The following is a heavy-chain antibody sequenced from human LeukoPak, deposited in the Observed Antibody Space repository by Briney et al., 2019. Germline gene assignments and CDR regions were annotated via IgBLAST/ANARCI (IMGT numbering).Heavy chain of an antibody. D-gene: IGHD3-22*01. CDR2: ISGSGGST. J-gene: IGHJ4*02. CDR1: GFTFSSYA. Sequence: PGGSLRLSCAASGFTFSSYAMSWVRQAPGKGLEWVSAISGSGGSTYYADSVKGRFTISRDNSKNTLYLQMNSLRAEDTAVYYCAKDRSMGMIVVVMIDYWGQGTLVTVSS. CDR3: AKDRSMGMIVVVMIDY. V-gene: IGHV3-23*01.